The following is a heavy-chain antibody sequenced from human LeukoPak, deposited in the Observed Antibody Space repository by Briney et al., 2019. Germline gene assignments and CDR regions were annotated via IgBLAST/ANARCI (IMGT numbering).Heavy chain of an antibody. D-gene: IGHD1-14*01. CDR2: INPSGGST. Sequence: GASVKVSCKASGYTFTSYYMHWVRQAPGQGLEWMGIINPSGGSTSYAQKFQGRVTMTRDTSISTAYMELSRLRSDDTAVYYCASWAGRSEPYYFDYWGQGTLVTVSS. CDR3: ASWAGRSEPYYFDY. CDR1: GYTFTSYY. V-gene: IGHV1-46*01. J-gene: IGHJ4*02.